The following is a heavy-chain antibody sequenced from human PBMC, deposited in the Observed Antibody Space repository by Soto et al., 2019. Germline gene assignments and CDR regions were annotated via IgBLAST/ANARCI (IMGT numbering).Heavy chain of an antibody. Sequence: GGSLRLSCAASGFTFSSYSTNWVRQAPGKGLEWVSSISSSSSYIYYADSVKGRFTISRDNAKNSLYLQMNSLRAEDTAVYYCAREAGTHYDFWSGYGPKSYYFDYWGQGTLVTVSS. J-gene: IGHJ4*02. CDR1: GFTFSSYS. CDR3: AREAGTHYDFWSGYGPKSYYFDY. CDR2: ISSSSSYI. D-gene: IGHD3-3*01. V-gene: IGHV3-21*01.